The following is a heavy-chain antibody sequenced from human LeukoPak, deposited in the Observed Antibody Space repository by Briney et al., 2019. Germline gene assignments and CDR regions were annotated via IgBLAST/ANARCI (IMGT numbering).Heavy chain of an antibody. D-gene: IGHD1-26*01. CDR1: GFTFDDYA. CDR2: INWNSGSI. Sequence: GGSLRLSCAASGFTFDDYAMHWVRHAPGKGLEWVSGINWNSGSIDYADSVKGRFTISRDNAKNSLYLQMNSLRAEDTAVYYCARDGIVGATGGSGYWGQGTLVTVSS. J-gene: IGHJ4*02. V-gene: IGHV3-9*01. CDR3: ARDGIVGATGGSGY.